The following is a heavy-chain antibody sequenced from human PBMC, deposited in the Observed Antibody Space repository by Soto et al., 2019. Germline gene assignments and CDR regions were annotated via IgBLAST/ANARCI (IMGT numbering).Heavy chain of an antibody. CDR3: ARGARSFGSRYSYCPYYFVY. CDR1: GFTVSSNY. Sequence: GGSLRLSCAASGFTVSSNYMSWVRHAPGKGLEWVSVIYSGGSTYYADSVKGRFTISRDTSKNTLYLQMNSRRGEDAAVFYCARGARSFGSRYSYCPYYFVYWGQGALVTVSS. CDR2: IYSGGST. D-gene: IGHD5-18*01. V-gene: IGHV3-53*05. J-gene: IGHJ4*02.